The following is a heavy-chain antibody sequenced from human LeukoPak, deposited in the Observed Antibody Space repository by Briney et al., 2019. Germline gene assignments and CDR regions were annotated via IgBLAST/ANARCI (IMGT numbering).Heavy chain of an antibody. V-gene: IGHV3-30-3*01. Sequence: GGSLRLSCAASGFTFSSYAMHWVRQAPGKGLEWVAVISYDGSNKYYADSVKGRFTISRDNSKNTLYLQMNSLRAEDTAVYYCAKDRGSYYDSWFDPWGQGTLVTVSS. CDR3: AKDRGSYYDSWFDP. CDR2: ISYDGSNK. J-gene: IGHJ5*02. CDR1: GFTFSSYA. D-gene: IGHD1-26*01.